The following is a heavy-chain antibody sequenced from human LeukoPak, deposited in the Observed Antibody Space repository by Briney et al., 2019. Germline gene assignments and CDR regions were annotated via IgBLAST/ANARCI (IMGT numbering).Heavy chain of an antibody. Sequence: SVKVSCKASGGTFSSYAISWVRQAPGQGLEWMGGIIPIFGTANYAQKFQGRVTITADESTSTAYMELSSLRSEDTAVYYCARGPTMVRGVAHYYYYYMDVWGKGTTVTVSS. CDR1: GGTFSSYA. CDR2: IIPIFGTA. D-gene: IGHD3-10*01. CDR3: ARGPTMVRGVAHYYYYYMDV. V-gene: IGHV1-69*13. J-gene: IGHJ6*03.